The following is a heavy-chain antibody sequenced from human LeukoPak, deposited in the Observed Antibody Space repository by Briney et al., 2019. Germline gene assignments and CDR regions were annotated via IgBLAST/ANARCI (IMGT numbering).Heavy chain of an antibody. J-gene: IGHJ6*03. V-gene: IGHV4-39*07. CDR1: GGSISSSSYH. D-gene: IGHD5-18*01. CDR2: IYYSGST. CDR3: ARDRPRLRGYSYGYYYYMDV. Sequence: PSETLSLTCTVSGGSISSSSYHWGWIRQPPGKGLEWIGSIYYSGSTYYNPSLKSRVTISVDTSKNQFSLKLSSVTAADTAVYYCARDRPRLRGYSYGYYYYMDVWGKGTTVTVSS.